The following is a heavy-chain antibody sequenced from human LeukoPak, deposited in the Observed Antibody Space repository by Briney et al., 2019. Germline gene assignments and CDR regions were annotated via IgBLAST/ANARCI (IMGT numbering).Heavy chain of an antibody. CDR3: ARGVTMIVVVIHDWYFDL. CDR2: IYYTGST. J-gene: IGHJ2*01. D-gene: IGHD3-22*01. V-gene: IGHV4-59*08. CDR1: GGSIRSYY. Sequence: SETLSLTCIVSGGSIRSYYWSWIRQPPGRGLEWIGYIYYTGSTNYNPSLKSRVTISVDTSKNQFSLKLSSVTVADTAVYYCARGVTMIVVVIHDWYFDLWGRGTLVTVSS.